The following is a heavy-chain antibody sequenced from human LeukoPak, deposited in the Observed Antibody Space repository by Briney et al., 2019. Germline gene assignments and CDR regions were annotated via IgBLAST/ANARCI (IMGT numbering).Heavy chain of an antibody. CDR3: ARVGDHFHWYLDL. J-gene: IGHJ2*01. CDR1: GFSVSLNY. V-gene: IGHV3-53*01. Sequence: GGSLTLSCTASGFSVSLNYMNWVRQAPGKGLEWVSILYSGSDTYYADSVKGRFTISRDSSKNMLFLHMNSLRAEDTAVYYCARVGDHFHWYLDLWGRGTLVTVSS. D-gene: IGHD3-3*02. CDR2: LYSGSDT.